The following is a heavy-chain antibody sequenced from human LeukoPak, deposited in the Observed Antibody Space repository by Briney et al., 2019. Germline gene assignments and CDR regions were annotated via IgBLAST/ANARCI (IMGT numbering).Heavy chain of an antibody. V-gene: IGHV4-4*02. J-gene: IGHJ4*02. Sequence: SETLSLTCAVSGGTISSSNWWSWVRQPPGKGLEWIGEIYHSGSTNYNPSLKSRVTISVDKSKNQFSLKLSSVTAADTAVYYCAPERGYSSSWYAHWGQGTLVTVSS. CDR3: APERGYSSSWYAH. D-gene: IGHD6-13*01. CDR1: GGTISSSNW. CDR2: IYHSGST.